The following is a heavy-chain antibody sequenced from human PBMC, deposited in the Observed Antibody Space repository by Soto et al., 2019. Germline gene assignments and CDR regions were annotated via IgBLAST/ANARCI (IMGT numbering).Heavy chain of an antibody. CDR2: ISSSSSYT. J-gene: IGHJ5*02. CDR3: PPLVSWGGGHHNRLSP. Sequence: GGSLRLSCAASGFTFSDYYMSWIRQAPGKGLEWVSYISSSSSYTNYADSVKGRFTISRDNAKNSLYLQMNSLRAEDTAVYYCPPLVSWGGGHHNRLSPWGQGTLDTVSA. D-gene: IGHD2-21*01. CDR1: GFTFSDYY. V-gene: IGHV3-11*06.